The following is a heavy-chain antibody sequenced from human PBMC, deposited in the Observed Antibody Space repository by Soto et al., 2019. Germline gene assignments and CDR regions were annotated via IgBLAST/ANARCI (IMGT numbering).Heavy chain of an antibody. D-gene: IGHD3-22*01. CDR1: GFTFSSYA. CDR2: ISYDGSNK. J-gene: IGHJ4*02. Sequence: GGSLRLSCAASGFTFSSYAMHWVRQAPGKGLEWVAVISYDGSNKYYADSVKGRFTISRDNSKNTLYLQMNSLRAEDTAVYYCARDGGQWLSAIDYWGQGTLVTVSS. V-gene: IGHV3-30-3*01. CDR3: ARDGGQWLSAIDY.